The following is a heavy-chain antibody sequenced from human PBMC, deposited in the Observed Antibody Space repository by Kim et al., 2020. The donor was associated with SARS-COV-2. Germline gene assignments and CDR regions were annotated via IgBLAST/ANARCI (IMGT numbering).Heavy chain of an antibody. CDR3: AGQYVLRYFDWLSDIDY. V-gene: IGHV4-39*01. D-gene: IGHD3-9*01. Sequence: SETLSLTCTVSGGSISSSSYYWGWIRQPPGKGLEWIGSIYYSGSTYYNPSLKSRVTISVDTSKNQFSLKLSSVTAADTAVYYCAGQYVLRYFDWLSDIDYWGQGTLVTVSS. CDR2: IYYSGST. CDR1: GGSISSSSYY. J-gene: IGHJ4*02.